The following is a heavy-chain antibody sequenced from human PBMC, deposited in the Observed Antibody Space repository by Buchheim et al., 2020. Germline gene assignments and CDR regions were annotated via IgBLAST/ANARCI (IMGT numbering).Heavy chain of an antibody. V-gene: IGHV3-21*01. D-gene: IGHD6-19*01. J-gene: IGHJ4*02. CDR1: AFSFSTYS. CDR2: ISSGGQYI. Sequence: EVHLVESGGGLVKPGGSLRLSCAASAFSFSTYSMNWVRQAPGKGLEWVASISSGGQYIYYRDSVKGRFTISSDNAKNLVFLQMDSLRAEDTAVYYCVRDRGWTAFDYWGQGAL. CDR3: VRDRGWTAFDY.